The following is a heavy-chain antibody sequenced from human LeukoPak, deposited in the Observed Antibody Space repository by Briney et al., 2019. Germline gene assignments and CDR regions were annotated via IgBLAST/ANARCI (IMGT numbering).Heavy chain of an antibody. Sequence: GGSLRVSCAASGFTVSSNYMSWVRQAPGKGLEWVSVIYSGGSTYYADSVKGRFTISRDNSKNTLYLQMNSLRAEDTAVYYCARDGGCSSTSCPHWGQGTLVTVSS. D-gene: IGHD2-2*01. J-gene: IGHJ4*02. CDR3: ARDGGCSSTSCPH. CDR1: GFTVSSNY. CDR2: IYSGGST. V-gene: IGHV3-66*01.